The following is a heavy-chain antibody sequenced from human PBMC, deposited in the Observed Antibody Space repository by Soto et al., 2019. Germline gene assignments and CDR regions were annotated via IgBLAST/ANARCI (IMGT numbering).Heavy chain of an antibody. CDR3: AYVGGYSTGDYSFDF. V-gene: IGHV1-18*04. CDR1: GSTFTSNG. Sequence: QVQLVQSGAEVRTPGASVRVSCKVSGSTFTSNGIGWVRQAPGQGLEWMGWISTYNENMDTAPQLQGRLTMTTDTSTKTAYMELTNLKLDDTALYYCAYVGGYSTGDYSFDFWGQGTPVTVSS. CDR2: ISTYNENM. D-gene: IGHD5-18*01. J-gene: IGHJ4*02.